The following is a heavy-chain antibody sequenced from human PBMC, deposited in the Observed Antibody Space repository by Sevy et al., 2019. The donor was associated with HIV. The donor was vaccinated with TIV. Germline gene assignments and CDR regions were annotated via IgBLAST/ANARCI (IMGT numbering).Heavy chain of an antibody. CDR2: IYPGDSDT. J-gene: IGHJ4*02. CDR1: GYSFTSYW. CDR3: ARQYCSSTSCTLGIDY. V-gene: IGHV5-51*01. D-gene: IGHD2-2*01. Sequence: GESLKISCKGSGYSFTSYWIGWVRQMPGKGLEWMGIIYPGDSDTRYSPSFQGQVTISADKSISTAYLHWSSLKASDTAMYYCARQYCSSTSCTLGIDYWGQGTLVTVSS.